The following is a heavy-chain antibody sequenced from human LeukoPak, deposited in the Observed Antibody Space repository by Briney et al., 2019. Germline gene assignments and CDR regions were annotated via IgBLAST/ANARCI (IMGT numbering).Heavy chain of an antibody. CDR2: ISTSGSTI. D-gene: IGHD3-22*01. J-gene: IGHJ4*02. CDR1: GFTFSSFE. V-gene: IGHV3-48*03. Sequence: GGSLRLSCVASGFTFSSFEMTWVRQAPGKGLEWVSYISTSGSTIYYADSVKGRFTMSRDNAKNSLYLQMNSLRADDTAVYYCARALYDSSGNYDYWGQGTLVTVSS. CDR3: ARALYDSSGNYDY.